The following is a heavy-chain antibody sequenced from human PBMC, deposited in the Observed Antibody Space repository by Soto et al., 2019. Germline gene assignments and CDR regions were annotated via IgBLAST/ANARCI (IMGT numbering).Heavy chain of an antibody. D-gene: IGHD5-12*01. V-gene: IGHV3-48*02. CDR1: GFSYSTDD. J-gene: IGHJ6*02. CDR2: ISGGSSRI. CDR3: ARVIYGGWSTIKDYYYYALYV. Sequence: PGGSMRPSCAASGFSYSTDDMKWVRQAPGKGLDWVSYISGGSSRIFYADSVKGRFTISRDNAKNSLYLQMNSLRDEDTGLYYCARVIYGGWSTIKDYYYYALYVWGQGTTVTVSS.